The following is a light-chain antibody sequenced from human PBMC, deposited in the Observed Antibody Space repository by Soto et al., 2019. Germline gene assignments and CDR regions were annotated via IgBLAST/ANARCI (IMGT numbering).Light chain of an antibody. J-gene: IGLJ1*01. Sequence: QSVLTQPPSASGSPGQSVTISCTGTSSDVGGYNYVSWYQQHPGKAPKLMIYEVSKRPSGVPDRFSGSKSGNTASLTVSGLQAEDEVDYYCSSYAGSNAYVFGTGTKLTVL. CDR1: SSDVGGYNY. CDR3: SSYAGSNAYV. CDR2: EVS. V-gene: IGLV2-8*01.